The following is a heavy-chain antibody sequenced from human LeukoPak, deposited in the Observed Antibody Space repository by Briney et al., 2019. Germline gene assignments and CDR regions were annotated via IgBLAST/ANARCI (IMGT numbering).Heavy chain of an antibody. V-gene: IGHV3-7*01. CDR2: IKHDEREK. D-gene: IGHD6-13*01. CDR1: GFTLSSYW. Sequence: GGTLRLFCAASGFTLSSYWMSWVRQAPGKGLEEVANIKHDEREKYYVDSVKGRFTISRHNAKNSLYLHMNRLRAEDTAVYYCARDKIAAATTGSAFHHWGQGTLVTVSS. J-gene: IGHJ1*01. CDR3: ARDKIAAATTGSAFHH.